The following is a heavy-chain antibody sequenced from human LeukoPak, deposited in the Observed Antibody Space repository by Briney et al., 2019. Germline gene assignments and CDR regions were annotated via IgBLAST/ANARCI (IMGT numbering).Heavy chain of an antibody. V-gene: IGHV4-34*01. D-gene: IGHD2-2*01. CDR2: XXHSGST. J-gene: IGHJ6*03. Sequence: XGEXXHSGSTNYNPSLKSRVTISVDTSKNQFSLKLSSVTAADTAVYYCARGILVVVPAAPYYYYYMDVWGXXT. CDR3: ARGILVVVPAAPYYYYYMDV.